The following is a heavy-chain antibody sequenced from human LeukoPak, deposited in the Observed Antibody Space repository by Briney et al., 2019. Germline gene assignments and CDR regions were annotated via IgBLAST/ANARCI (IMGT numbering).Heavy chain of an antibody. D-gene: IGHD6-13*01. CDR1: GYSISSGYY. J-gene: IGHJ4*02. Sequence: PAETLYLTCAVSGYSISSGYYWGWIRQPPGKGLEWIGSIYHSGSTYYNPSLKSRVTISVDTSKNQFALKLSSVTAADTAVYYCARDRWYSSSYSGSWYFDYWGQGTLVTVSS. CDR2: IYHSGST. V-gene: IGHV4-38-2*02. CDR3: ARDRWYSSSYSGSWYFDY.